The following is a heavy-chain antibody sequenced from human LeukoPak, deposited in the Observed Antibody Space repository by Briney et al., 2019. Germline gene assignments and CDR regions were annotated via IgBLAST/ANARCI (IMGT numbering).Heavy chain of an antibody. J-gene: IGHJ4*02. CDR2: INAGNGNT. CDR1: GYTFTSYA. D-gene: IGHD1-26*01. V-gene: IGHV1-3*03. Sequence: ASVKVSCKASGYTFTSYAMHWVRQAPGQRLEWMGWINAGNGNTKYSQEFQGRVTITRDTSASTAYMELSSLRSEDMAVYYRARASKFLRGSYHLYYFDYWGQGTLVTVSS. CDR3: ARASKFLRGSYHLYYFDY.